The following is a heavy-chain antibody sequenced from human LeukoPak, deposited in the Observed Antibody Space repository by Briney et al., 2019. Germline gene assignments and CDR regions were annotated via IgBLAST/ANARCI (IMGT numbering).Heavy chain of an antibody. CDR1: GYTFTSNY. Sequence: ASVKVSCKASGYTFTSNYIHWVRQAPGQGLEWMGMIYPRDGSTNYAQKFQGRVTITADESTSTAYMELSSLRSEDTAVYYCARGPLPHYFDYWGQGTLVTVSS. CDR2: IYPRDGST. CDR3: ARGPLPHYFDY. V-gene: IGHV1-46*01. J-gene: IGHJ4*02.